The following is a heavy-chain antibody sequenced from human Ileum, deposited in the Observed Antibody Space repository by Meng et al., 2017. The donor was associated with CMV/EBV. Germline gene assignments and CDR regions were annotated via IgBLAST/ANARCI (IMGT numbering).Heavy chain of an antibody. V-gene: IGHV4-30-4*08. CDR1: SIRRGDYS. CDR2: IKYSGRT. Sequence: SIRRGDYSWSWIRQPPGKGLEWLGFIKYSGRTYYNPSLTSRVTISLDTSENHFSLRLSSVTAADTAVYYCARTQDCSTTSCYTGFDPWGQGTLVTVSS. CDR3: ARTQDCSTTSCYTGFDP. D-gene: IGHD2-2*01. J-gene: IGHJ5*02.